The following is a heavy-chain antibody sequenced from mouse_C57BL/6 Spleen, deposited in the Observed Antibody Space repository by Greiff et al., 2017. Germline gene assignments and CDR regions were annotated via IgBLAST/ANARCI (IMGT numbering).Heavy chain of an antibody. Sequence: QVQLKESGAELVRPGSSVKLSCKASGYTFTSYWMHWVKQRPIQGLEWIGNIDPSDSETHYNQKFKDKATLTVDKSSSTAYMQLSSLTSEDSAVYYCARYSAYYSNYDYWGQGTTLTVSS. J-gene: IGHJ2*01. D-gene: IGHD2-5*01. CDR1: GYTFTSYW. CDR2: IDPSDSET. V-gene: IGHV1-52*01. CDR3: ARYSAYYSNYDY.